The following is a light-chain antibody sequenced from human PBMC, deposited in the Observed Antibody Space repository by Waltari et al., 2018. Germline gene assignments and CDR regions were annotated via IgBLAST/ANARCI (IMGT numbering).Light chain of an antibody. Sequence: EIVLTQSPGTLSLSPGERATLSCRASQSVSSNFLAWYQQKSGQAPRLLMYGASSRATGIPDRFSGSGSGADFTLTIGRLEPEDFAVYYCLQYGSSPRTFGPGTKVDIK. CDR1: QSVSSNF. CDR2: GAS. CDR3: LQYGSSPRT. J-gene: IGKJ3*01. V-gene: IGKV3-20*01.